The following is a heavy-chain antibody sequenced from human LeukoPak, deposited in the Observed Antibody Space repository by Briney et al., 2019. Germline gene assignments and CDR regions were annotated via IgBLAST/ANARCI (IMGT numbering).Heavy chain of an antibody. J-gene: IGHJ4*02. V-gene: IGHV3-72*01. CDR1: GFSFSDHH. CDR2: SRRKANSYTT. Sequence: GGSLRLSCAASGFSFSDHHMDWVRQAPGKGLEWVGLSRRKANSYTTEYAPSVEDRFTISRDDSKNSLYLQMNSLKTEDTAMYYCTRRMTSNRYFDYWGQGILVTVSS. CDR3: TRRMTSNRYFDY. D-gene: IGHD1-14*01.